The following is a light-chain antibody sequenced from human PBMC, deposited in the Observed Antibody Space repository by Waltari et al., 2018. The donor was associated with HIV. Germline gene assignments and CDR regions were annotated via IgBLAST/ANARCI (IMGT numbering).Light chain of an antibody. CDR1: TNHIGIYDL. J-gene: IGLJ2*01. V-gene: IGLV2-14*01. CDR2: GVN. CDR3: SSYTDSDTLL. Sequence: QSALTQPASVSGSPGQSITISCTGATNHIGIYDLVSWYQKYPGKAPQLIIYGVNTRPSGISNRFSGSRSGNTASLTISALHGDDEADYYCSSYTDSDTLLFGGGTKLTVL.